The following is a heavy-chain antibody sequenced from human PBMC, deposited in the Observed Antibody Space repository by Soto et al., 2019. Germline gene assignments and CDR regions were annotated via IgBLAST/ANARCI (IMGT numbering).Heavy chain of an antibody. J-gene: IGHJ4*02. CDR3: ARGYFLFSYGTAYY. CDR2: VSHSGST. D-gene: IGHD5-18*01. V-gene: IGHV4-34*02. Sequence: QVQLQQWGAGLLKPSETLSLTCAVYGGSFSDYYWSWIRQPPGKGLEWIGEVSHSGSTNYNPSLKSRVTISVDTSKNQFSLKLSSVTAADTAVYYCARGYFLFSYGTAYYWGQGTPVTVSS. CDR1: GGSFSDYY.